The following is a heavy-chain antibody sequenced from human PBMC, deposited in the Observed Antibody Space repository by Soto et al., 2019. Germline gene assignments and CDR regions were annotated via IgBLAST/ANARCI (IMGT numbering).Heavy chain of an antibody. Sequence: GGSLRLSCAASGFTFSSYWMSWVRQAPGKGLEWVANIKQDGSEKYYVDSVKGRFTISRDNAKNSLYLQMNSLRAEDTAVYYCARDRGIAVAENFDYWGQGTLVTVSS. CDR2: IKQDGSEK. V-gene: IGHV3-7*05. D-gene: IGHD6-19*01. J-gene: IGHJ4*02. CDR1: GFTFSSYW. CDR3: ARDRGIAVAENFDY.